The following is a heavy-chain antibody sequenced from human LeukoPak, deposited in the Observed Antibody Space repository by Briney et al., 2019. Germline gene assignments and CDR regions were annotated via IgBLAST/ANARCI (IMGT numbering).Heavy chain of an antibody. J-gene: IGHJ3*02. Sequence: SETLSLTCTVSGGSISSYYWSWIRQPPGKGLEWIGYIYYSGSTNYNPSLKSRVTISVDTSKNQFSLKLSSVTAAGTAVYYCARVRFLERLPDAFDIWGQGTMVTVSS. D-gene: IGHD3-3*01. CDR3: ARVRFLERLPDAFDI. CDR1: GGSISSYY. V-gene: IGHV4-59*01. CDR2: IYYSGST.